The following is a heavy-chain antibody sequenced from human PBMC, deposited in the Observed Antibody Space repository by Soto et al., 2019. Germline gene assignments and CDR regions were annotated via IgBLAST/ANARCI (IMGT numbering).Heavy chain of an antibody. CDR1: GFSFRNFA. J-gene: IGHJ4*02. D-gene: IGHD1-1*01. V-gene: IGHV3-23*01. CDR2: ISGIGDDT. Sequence: QLLESGGGFVQPGASLRLSCVASGFSFRNFAMAWVRQAPGEGLEWVSAISGIGDDTFYADSMKDRFTISRDNSKDTLYLQINSLRAEDTAVYYCAIPIPKTGTTFGFWGQGTLVTVSS. CDR3: AIPIPKTGTTFGF.